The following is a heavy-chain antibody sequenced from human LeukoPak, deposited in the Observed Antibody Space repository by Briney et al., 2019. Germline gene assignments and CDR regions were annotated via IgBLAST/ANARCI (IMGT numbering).Heavy chain of an antibody. Sequence: ASVKVSCKASRYTFTGYYMHWVRQAPGQGLEWMGWINPNSGGTNYAQKFQGRVTMTRDTSISTAYMELSRLRSDDTAVYYCARDREIHYYDSSEYWGQGTLVTVSS. CDR2: INPNSGGT. D-gene: IGHD3-22*01. CDR3: ARDREIHYYDSSEY. CDR1: RYTFTGYY. J-gene: IGHJ4*02. V-gene: IGHV1-2*02.